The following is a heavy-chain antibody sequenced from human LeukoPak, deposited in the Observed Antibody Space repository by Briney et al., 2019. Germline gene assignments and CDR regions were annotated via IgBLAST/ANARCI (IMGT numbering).Heavy chain of an antibody. D-gene: IGHD3-10*01. CDR1: GFTFSTYS. V-gene: IGHV3-21*06. J-gene: IGHJ5*02. CDR2: ISSSDSYI. Sequence: GGSLRLSCAASGFTFSTYSMNWVRQAPGKGLEWVSSISSSDSYIFYADSVKGRFTISRDNAKNSLYLQMNSLRAEDTAVYYCARGKYGSGSYSWFDPWGQGTLVTVSS. CDR3: ARGKYGSGSYSWFDP.